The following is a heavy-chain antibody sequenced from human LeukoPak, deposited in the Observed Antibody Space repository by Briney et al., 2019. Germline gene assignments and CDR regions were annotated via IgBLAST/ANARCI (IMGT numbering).Heavy chain of an antibody. CDR1: GGSISSSSYY. V-gene: IGHV4-39*01. CDR2: IYYSGST. D-gene: IGHD3-3*01. Sequence: PSETLSLTCTVSGGSISSSSYYWGWIRQPPGKGLAWIGSIYYSGSTYYNPSLKSRVTISVDTSKNQFSLKLSSVTAADTAVYYCARSFVELDGFDIWGQGTMVTVSS. J-gene: IGHJ3*02. CDR3: ARSFVELDGFDI.